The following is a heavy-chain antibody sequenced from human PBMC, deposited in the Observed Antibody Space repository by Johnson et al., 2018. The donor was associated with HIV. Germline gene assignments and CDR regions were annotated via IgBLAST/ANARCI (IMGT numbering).Heavy chain of an antibody. V-gene: IGHV3-7*01. D-gene: IGHD3-22*01. CDR1: GFTFSNYW. CDR3: ARPRVSSGRHGAFDI. Sequence: VQLVESGGGLVQPGGSLRLSCAASGFTFSNYWMSWVRQAPGKGLEWVANIKQDGSEKYYVDSVKGRFNISRDNAKNSLFLQMNSLRAEDTAVYYCARPRVSSGRHGAFDIWGPGTMVTVSS. CDR2: IKQDGSEK. J-gene: IGHJ3*02.